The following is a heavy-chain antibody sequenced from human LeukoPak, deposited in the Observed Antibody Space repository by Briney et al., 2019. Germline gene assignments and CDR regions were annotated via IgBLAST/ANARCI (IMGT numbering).Heavy chain of an antibody. Sequence: SETLSLTCTVSGGSISSSSYYWGWIRQPPGKGLEWIGSIYYSGSTYYNPSLKSRVTISVDTSKNQFSLKLSSVTAADTAVYYCARDSPWIQLKKFDYWGQGTLVTVSS. J-gene: IGHJ4*02. CDR2: IYYSGST. CDR1: GGSISSSSYY. V-gene: IGHV4-39*07. CDR3: ARDSPWIQLKKFDY. D-gene: IGHD5-18*01.